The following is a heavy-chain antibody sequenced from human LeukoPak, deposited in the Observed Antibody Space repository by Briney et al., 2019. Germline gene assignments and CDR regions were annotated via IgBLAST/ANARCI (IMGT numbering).Heavy chain of an antibody. CDR3: AKDVREIAVAGTDY. CDR2: ISGSGDST. CDR1: GFTFSSYA. Sequence: GGSLRLSCVASGFTFSSYAMSWVRQAPGKGLEWVSPISGSGDSTYRADSVKGRFTISRDNSKSTLYLQMNSLRAEDTAKYYCAKDVREIAVAGTDYWGQGTLVTVSS. J-gene: IGHJ4*02. D-gene: IGHD6-19*01. V-gene: IGHV3-23*01.